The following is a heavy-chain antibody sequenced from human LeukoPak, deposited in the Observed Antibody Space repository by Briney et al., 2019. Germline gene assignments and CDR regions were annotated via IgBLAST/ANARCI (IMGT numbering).Heavy chain of an antibody. J-gene: IGHJ5*02. CDR3: ARHNYYLNWFDP. Sequence: SETLSLTCSVSGGSIRGYYWSWIRQSPGTGLEYIGYFYYGGSSNYNPSLKSRVTISVDTSKNQFSLKLSSVTAADTAVYYCARHNYYLNWFDPWGQGTLVTVSS. V-gene: IGHV4-59*08. CDR2: FYYGGSS. D-gene: IGHD3-22*01. CDR1: GGSIRGYY.